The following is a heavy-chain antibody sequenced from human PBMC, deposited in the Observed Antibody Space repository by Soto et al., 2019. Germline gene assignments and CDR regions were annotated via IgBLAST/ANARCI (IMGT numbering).Heavy chain of an antibody. CDR1: GFTFSSYA. CDR3: AKVGGYYYYGMDV. J-gene: IGHJ6*02. Sequence: PGGSLRLSCAASGFTFSSYAMHWVRQAPGKGLEWVAVISYDGSNKYYADSVKGRFTISRDNAKNSLYLQMNSLRAEDTALYYCAKVGGYYYYGMDVWGQGTTVTVSS. CDR2: ISYDGSNK. V-gene: IGHV3-30-3*01. D-gene: IGHD3-16*01.